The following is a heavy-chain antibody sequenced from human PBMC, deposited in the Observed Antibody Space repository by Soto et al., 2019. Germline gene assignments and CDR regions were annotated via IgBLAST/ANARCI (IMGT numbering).Heavy chain of an antibody. CDR1: GGSISSGGYY. D-gene: IGHD3-22*01. J-gene: IGHJ4*02. V-gene: IGHV4-31*03. CDR3: ASLNYYDSSGYVY. Sequence: LSLTCTVSGGSISSGGYYWSWIRQHPGKGLEWIGYIYYSGSTYYNPSLKSRVTISVDTSKNQFSLKLSSVTTADTAVYYCASLNYYDSSGYVYWGQGTLVTVSS. CDR2: IYYSGST.